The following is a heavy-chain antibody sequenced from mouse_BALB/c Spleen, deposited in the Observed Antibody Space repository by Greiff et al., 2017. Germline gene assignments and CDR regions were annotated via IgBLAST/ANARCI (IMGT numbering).Heavy chain of an antibody. V-gene: IGHV3-6*02. CDR3: ARDDDYDWYFDV. D-gene: IGHD2-4*01. J-gene: IGHJ1*01. CDR1: GYSITSGYY. Sequence: DVKLQESGPGLVKPSQSLSLTCSVTGYSITSGYYWNWIRQFPGNKLEWMGYISYDGSNNYNPSLKNRISITRDTSKNQFFLKLNSVTTEDTATYYCARDDDYDWYFDVWGAGTTVTVSS. CDR2: ISYDGSN.